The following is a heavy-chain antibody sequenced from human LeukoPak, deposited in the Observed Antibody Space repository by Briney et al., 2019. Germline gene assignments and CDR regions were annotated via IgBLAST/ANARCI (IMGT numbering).Heavy chain of an antibody. D-gene: IGHD6-19*01. CDR2: INPNSGGT. V-gene: IGHV1-2*02. CDR3: ARARAGYSSGWYPER. CDR1: GYTFTGYY. J-gene: IGHJ4*02. Sequence: ASVTVSCKASGYTFTGYYMHWVRQAPGQGLEWMGWINPNSGGTNYAQKFQGRVTMTRDTSISTAYMELSRLRSDDTAVYYCARARAGYSSGWYPERWGQGTLVTVSS.